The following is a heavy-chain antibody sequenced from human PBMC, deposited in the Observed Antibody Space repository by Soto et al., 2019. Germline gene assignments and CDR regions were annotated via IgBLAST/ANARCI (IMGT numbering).Heavy chain of an antibody. CDR3: ARVGISRTIDAFDI. D-gene: IGHD1-20*01. CDR2: IYYSGTS. J-gene: IGHJ3*02. CDR1: GGSISSGGYY. Sequence: QVQLQESGPGLVKPSQTLSLTCTVSGGSISSGGYYWSWIRQHPGKGLEWIGYIYYSGTSYYNPSLKSRVTISAATSKNQYTLKLNSVTAADTAVYYCARVGISRTIDAFDIWGQGTMVTVSS. V-gene: IGHV4-31*03.